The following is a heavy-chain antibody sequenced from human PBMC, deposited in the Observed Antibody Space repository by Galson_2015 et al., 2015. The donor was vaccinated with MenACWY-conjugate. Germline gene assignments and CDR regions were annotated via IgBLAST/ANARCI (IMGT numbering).Heavy chain of an antibody. CDR1: GYTFTTYY. D-gene: IGHD1-26*01. V-gene: IGHV1-46*01. Sequence: SVKVSCKASGYTFTTYYMHWVRPAPGQGLEWMGIIRPSGDDGTTYAQKFQGRVTMTRDTSTSTVYMDLSSLRSEDTAVYYCVREYRGGSFDYWGQGTLVTVSS. CDR2: IRPSGDDGT. J-gene: IGHJ4*02. CDR3: VREYRGGSFDY.